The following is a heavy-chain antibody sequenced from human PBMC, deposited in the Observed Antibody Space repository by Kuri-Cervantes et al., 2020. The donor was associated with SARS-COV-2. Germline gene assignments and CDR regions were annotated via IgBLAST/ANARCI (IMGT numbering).Heavy chain of an antibody. D-gene: IGHD3-22*01. CDR2: ISGNGDST. Sequence: GGSLRLSCAASGFTFNNYGMSWVRQAPGKGLEWVSGISGNGDSTYFADSVKGRFTISRDNSKSTLFLQMNGLRAEDTAVYYCAKANSLIVVISDFDHWGQGTLVTVSS. CDR1: GFTFNNYG. V-gene: IGHV3-23*01. J-gene: IGHJ4*02. CDR3: AKANSLIVVISDFDH.